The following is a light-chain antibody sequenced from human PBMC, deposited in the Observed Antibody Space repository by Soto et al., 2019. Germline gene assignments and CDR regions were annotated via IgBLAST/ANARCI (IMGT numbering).Light chain of an antibody. CDR3: SSFTSRSTFNYV. J-gene: IGLJ1*01. CDR1: SSDVGAYNY. V-gene: IGLV2-14*01. CDR2: EVS. Sequence: SALTAPASVSGSPGQSITISCPGTSSDVGAYNYVSWYQQYPGTAPKVMIYEVSSRPSGVSHRFSGSKSGNTASLTISGLQPEDEADYYCSSFTSRSTFNYVFGTGTKVTVL.